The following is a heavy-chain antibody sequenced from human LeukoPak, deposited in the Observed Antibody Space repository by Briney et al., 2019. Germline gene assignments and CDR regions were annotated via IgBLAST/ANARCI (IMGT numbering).Heavy chain of an antibody. CDR2: INPNGGRT. Sequence: ASVKVSCKASENTFTNYYMHWVRQAPGQGLEWLGLINPNGGRTAYAQNFQGRVTMTRDTSTSTAYMELRSLRSDDTAVYYCARDLEHCRNIICSNSAYWGQGTLVTVSS. D-gene: IGHD2-2*01. V-gene: IGHV1-46*01. CDR3: ARDLEHCRNIICSNSAY. J-gene: IGHJ4*02. CDR1: ENTFTNYY.